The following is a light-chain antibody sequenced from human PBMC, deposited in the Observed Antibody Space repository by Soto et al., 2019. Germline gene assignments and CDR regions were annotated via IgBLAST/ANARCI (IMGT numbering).Light chain of an antibody. V-gene: IGKV1-39*01. Sequence: DIQMTQSPSSLSASVGDRVIITCRASQSIRKYLNWYQHKPGKVPTLLIYAASSLQSGVPSRFSGSGSGTEFTLTITSLQPEDFATYYCQQSGDTPPWTFGQGTKVEFK. CDR2: AAS. CDR3: QQSGDTPPWT. CDR1: QSIRKY. J-gene: IGKJ1*01.